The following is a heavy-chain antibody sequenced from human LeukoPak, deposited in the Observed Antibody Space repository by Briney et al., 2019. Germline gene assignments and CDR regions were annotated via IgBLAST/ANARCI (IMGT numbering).Heavy chain of an antibody. Sequence: GGSLRLSCAASGFTFSSYAMSWVRQAPGKGLEWVSAISGNGGSTYYADSVRGRFTISRDNSKNTLYLQMNSLRAEDTAVYYCAHGYSYAKYYFDYWGQGTLVTVSS. J-gene: IGHJ4*02. CDR1: GFTFSSYA. D-gene: IGHD5-18*01. CDR2: ISGNGGST. V-gene: IGHV3-23*01. CDR3: AHGYSYAKYYFDY.